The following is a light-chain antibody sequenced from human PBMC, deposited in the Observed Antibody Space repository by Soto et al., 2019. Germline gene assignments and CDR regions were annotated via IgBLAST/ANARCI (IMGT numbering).Light chain of an antibody. J-gene: IGLJ3*02. CDR3: SSYTATRTGV. CDR1: SSDVGGYNH. CDR2: DVS. Sequence: QSALTQPASVSGSPGQSITIACTGTSSDVGGYNHVSWYQVHPGKAPRLVIYDVSIRPPAVSDRFSGSTSGNTSSLTISGLQAEDEADYYCSSYTATRTGVFGGGTKLTFL. V-gene: IGLV2-14*03.